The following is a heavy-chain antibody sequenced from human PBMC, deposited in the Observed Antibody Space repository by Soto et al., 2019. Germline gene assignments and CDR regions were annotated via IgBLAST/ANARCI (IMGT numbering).Heavy chain of an antibody. CDR3: ARVRAKLGISDY. CDR2: IWYDGSNK. D-gene: IGHD7-27*01. V-gene: IGHV3-33*08. Sequence: GGSLRLSCAASGFTFSSYGMHWVRQAPGKGLEWVAVIWYDGSNKYYADSVKGRFTISRDNSKNTLYLQMNSLRAEDTAVYYCARVRAKLGISDYWGQGTLVTVSS. J-gene: IGHJ4*02. CDR1: GFTFSSYG.